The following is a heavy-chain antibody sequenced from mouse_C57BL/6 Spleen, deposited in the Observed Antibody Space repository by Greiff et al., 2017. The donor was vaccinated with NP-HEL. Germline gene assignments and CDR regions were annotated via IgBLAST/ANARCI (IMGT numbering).Heavy chain of an antibody. CDR2: IYPGSGNT. V-gene: IGHV1-66*01. Sequence: QVQLQQSGPELVKPGASVKISCKASGYSFTSYYIPWVKQRPGQGLEWIGWIYPGSGNTKYNEKFKGKATLTADTSSSTAYMQLSSLTSEDSAVYYCASRDYSNTFYDMDYWGQGTSVTVSS. J-gene: IGHJ4*01. CDR1: GYSFTSYY. D-gene: IGHD2-5*01. CDR3: ASRDYSNTFYDMDY.